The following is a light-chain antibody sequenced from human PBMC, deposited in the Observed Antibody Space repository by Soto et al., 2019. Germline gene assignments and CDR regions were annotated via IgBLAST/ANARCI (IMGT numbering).Light chain of an antibody. CDR3: QQYGSSPPVHT. CDR2: GAS. CDR1: QSISRNY. Sequence: EIVLTQSPGTLSLSPGERATLSCRASQSISRNYLAWYQQKPGQAPRLLIYGASSRLTGIPDRFSVSGSGTDFTLAISRLETEDFEVYYCQQYGSSPPVHTFGQGTKLEIK. J-gene: IGKJ2*01. V-gene: IGKV3-20*01.